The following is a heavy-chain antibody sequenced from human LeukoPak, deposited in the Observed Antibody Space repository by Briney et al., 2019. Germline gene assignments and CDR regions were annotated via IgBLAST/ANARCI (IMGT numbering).Heavy chain of an antibody. CDR3: ARRPTGSIAVDGNYFNY. CDR1: GGSISSSTYY. CDR2: IYYSGST. D-gene: IGHD6-19*01. V-gene: IGHV4-39*01. Sequence: PSETLSLTCTVSGGSISSSTYYWGWIRQPPGKGLEWIGNIYYSGSTYYNPSLKSRVTISVDTSKNQFSLKLSSVTAADTAVYYCARRPTGSIAVDGNYFNYWGQGTLVTVSS. J-gene: IGHJ4*02.